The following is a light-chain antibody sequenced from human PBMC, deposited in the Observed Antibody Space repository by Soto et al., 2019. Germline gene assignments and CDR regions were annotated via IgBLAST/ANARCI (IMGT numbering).Light chain of an antibody. V-gene: IGLV2-14*01. J-gene: IGLJ1*01. CDR1: SSDVGAYNY. CDR2: EVS. Sequence: QSVLTQPASVSGSPGQSITISCTGTSSDVGAYNYVSWYQHHPGKAPKLIIYEVSNRPSGVSVRFSGSNSGNTASLTISGLQAEDEADYYCNSYTRSSTLVFGTGTKVTVL. CDR3: NSYTRSSTLV.